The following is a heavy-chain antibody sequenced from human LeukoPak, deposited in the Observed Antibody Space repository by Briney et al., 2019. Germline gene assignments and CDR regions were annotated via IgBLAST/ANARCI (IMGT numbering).Heavy chain of an antibody. D-gene: IGHD3-10*01. Sequence: ASVKVSCKASGYTFTSYGISWVRQAPGQGLEWMGWISAYNGNTNYAQKFQGRVTMTRDTSISTAYMELSRLRSDDTAVYYCARDLPGFGELPFDYWGQGTLVTVSS. CDR1: GYTFTSYG. CDR2: ISAYNGNT. CDR3: ARDLPGFGELPFDY. J-gene: IGHJ4*02. V-gene: IGHV1-18*01.